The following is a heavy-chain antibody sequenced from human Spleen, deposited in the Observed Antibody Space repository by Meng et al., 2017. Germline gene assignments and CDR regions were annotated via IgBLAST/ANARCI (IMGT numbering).Heavy chain of an antibody. CDR3: VRSSAWVRTGFDP. CDR1: GGSFSGYY. Sequence: QVQLQQWGAGLLKPSETLSLTCAVYGGSFSGYYWGWIRQPPGKGLEWIGSIGHSGFTYYTPSVKSRVTVSIDTSKSQFSLKLTSVTAADTAVYFCVRSSAWVRTGFDPWGQGTLVTVSS. J-gene: IGHJ5*02. V-gene: IGHV4-34*01. D-gene: IGHD3-22*01. CDR2: IGHSGFT.